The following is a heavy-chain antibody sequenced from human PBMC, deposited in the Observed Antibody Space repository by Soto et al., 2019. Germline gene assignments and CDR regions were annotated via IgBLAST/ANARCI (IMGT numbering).Heavy chain of an antibody. CDR3: RRGGRRPPVMDL. J-gene: IGHJ6*02. CDR2: IYYSGST. Sequence: QVQLQESGPGLVKPSQTLSLTCTVSGGSISSGGYYWSWIRQHPGKGLEWIGYIYYSGSTFYNPSLKERFTRSVDTSQIHFSLKLMSLTAADTAVYYCRRGGRRPPVMDLWGQGTTVTVSS. V-gene: IGHV4-31*03. CDR1: GGSISSGGYY.